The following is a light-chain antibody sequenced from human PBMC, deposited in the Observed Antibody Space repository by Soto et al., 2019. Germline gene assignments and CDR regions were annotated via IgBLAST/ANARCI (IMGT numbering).Light chain of an antibody. Sequence: QSVLTQPPSVSAAPGQKVTISCSGSSSNIGNNYVSWYQQLPGTAPKLLIYDNNKRPSGIPDRFSGSKSGTSATLGITGRQTGDEADYYCGTWDSSLSAVVFGGGTQLTVL. CDR1: SSNIGNNY. CDR3: GTWDSSLSAVV. J-gene: IGLJ2*01. CDR2: DNN. V-gene: IGLV1-51*01.